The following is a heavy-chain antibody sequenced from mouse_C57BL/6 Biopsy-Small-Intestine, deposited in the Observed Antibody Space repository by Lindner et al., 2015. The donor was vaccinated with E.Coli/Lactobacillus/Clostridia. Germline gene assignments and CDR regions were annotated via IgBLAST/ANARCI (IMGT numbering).Heavy chain of an antibody. D-gene: IGHD3-2*01. J-gene: IGHJ4*01. Sequence: SVKVSCKASGDTFRNFAVNWVRQAPGQGLEWMGEIIPFIGTTNYAQKFHTRVVITADASTSTAYMELSSLTSEDTAVYYCARVAEPETWGQGTLVAVSS. CDR3: ARVAEPET. V-gene: IGHV1-81*01. CDR2: IIPFIGTT. CDR1: GDTFRNFA.